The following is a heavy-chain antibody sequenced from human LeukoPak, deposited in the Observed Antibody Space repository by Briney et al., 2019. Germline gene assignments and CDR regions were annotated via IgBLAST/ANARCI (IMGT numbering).Heavy chain of an antibody. V-gene: IGHV3-21*01. CDR1: GFTFSSYS. CDR3: ASGGQGTFDY. J-gene: IGHJ4*02. CDR2: ISSSSSYI. D-gene: IGHD1-1*01. Sequence: GGSLRLSCAASGFTFSSYSMNWIRQAPGKGLEWVSSISSSSSYIYYADSVKGRFTISRDNAKNSLYLQMNSLRAEDTAVYYCASGGQGTFDYWGQGTLVTVSS.